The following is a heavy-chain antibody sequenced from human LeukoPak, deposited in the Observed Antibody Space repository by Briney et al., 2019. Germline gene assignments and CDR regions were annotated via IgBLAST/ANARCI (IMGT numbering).Heavy chain of an antibody. V-gene: IGHV1-2*02. CDR3: ARGIAAGVNWFDP. J-gene: IGHJ5*02. Sequence: ASVKVSCKASGYTFTGYYMHWVRQAPGQGLEWMGWINPNSGGTNYAQKFQGRVTMTRDTSISTAYMELSRLRSDDTAVYYCARGIAAGVNWFDPWGQGTLVTVSS. CDR1: GYTFTGYY. D-gene: IGHD6-13*01. CDR2: INPNSGGT.